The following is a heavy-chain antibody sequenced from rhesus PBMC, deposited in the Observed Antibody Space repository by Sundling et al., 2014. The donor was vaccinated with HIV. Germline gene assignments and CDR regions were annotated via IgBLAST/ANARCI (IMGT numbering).Heavy chain of an antibody. Sequence: QVQLQESGPGLVKPSETLALTCAVSGGSISGFYYWSWVRQSPGKGLEWIGRISGTVANTAYNPSLKRRVTISTDTSNNQFSLNLISVTAADTAVYYCVRLNTGVFDFWGQGLSVTVSS. V-gene: IGHV4-143*01. CDR2: ISGTVANT. CDR1: GGSISGFYY. CDR3: VRLNTGVFDF. D-gene: IGHD3-22*01. J-gene: IGHJ3*01.